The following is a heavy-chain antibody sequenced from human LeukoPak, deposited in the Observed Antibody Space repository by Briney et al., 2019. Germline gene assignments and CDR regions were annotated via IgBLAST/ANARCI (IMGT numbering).Heavy chain of an antibody. J-gene: IGHJ4*02. V-gene: IGHV3-21*01. D-gene: IGHD6-19*01. CDR2: ISSSSRYI. Sequence: GGSLRLSCAASGFTFSSYGMNWVRQAPGKGLEWVSSISSSSRYIYYADSVKGRFTISRDNAKNSLYLQMNSLRAEDTAVYYCARAVVAVAGVDYWGQGTLVTVSS. CDR3: ARAVVAVAGVDY. CDR1: GFTFSSYG.